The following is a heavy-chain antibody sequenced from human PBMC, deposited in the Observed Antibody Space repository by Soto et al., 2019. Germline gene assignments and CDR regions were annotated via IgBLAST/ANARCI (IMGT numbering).Heavy chain of an antibody. CDR3: ARGSPNRSGWTLDY. CDR1: GYTFTSYA. J-gene: IGHJ4*02. Sequence: GASVKVSCKASGYTFTSYAMHWVRQAPGQSLEWMGWINADNDNTEYSQRFQGRITITRDTSASTAYIEVSSLRSEDTAVFYCARGSPNRSGWTLDYWGQGTLVTVSS. CDR2: INADNDNT. V-gene: IGHV1-3*01. D-gene: IGHD3-22*01.